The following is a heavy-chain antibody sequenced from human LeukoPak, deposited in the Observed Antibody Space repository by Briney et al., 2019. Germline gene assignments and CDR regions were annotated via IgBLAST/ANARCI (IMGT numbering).Heavy chain of an antibody. CDR2: ISAYNGNT. V-gene: IGHV1-18*01. CDR3: ARGYYDFWSGYSNI. Sequence: ASVKVSCKASGYTFTSYGISWVRQAPGQGPEWMGWISAYNGNTNYAQKLQGRVTMTTDTSTSTAYMELRSLRSDDTAVYYCARGYYDFWSGYSNIWGQGTMVTVSS. J-gene: IGHJ3*02. CDR1: GYTFTSYG. D-gene: IGHD3-3*01.